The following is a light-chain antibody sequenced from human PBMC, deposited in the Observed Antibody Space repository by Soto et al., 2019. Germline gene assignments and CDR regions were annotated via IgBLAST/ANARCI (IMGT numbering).Light chain of an antibody. CDR3: PQFHGCPLP. CDR1: QSVSSK. V-gene: IGKV3-15*01. J-gene: IGKJ4*01. CDR2: DAS. Sequence: EIVMTQSPATLSVSPGERATLSCRASQSVSSKLAWYQQTSGQAPRLLIYDASTRATDTPARFSASGSGTTFPLTTITLQPEDFAVFYCPQFHGCPLPFAGGPKVDLK.